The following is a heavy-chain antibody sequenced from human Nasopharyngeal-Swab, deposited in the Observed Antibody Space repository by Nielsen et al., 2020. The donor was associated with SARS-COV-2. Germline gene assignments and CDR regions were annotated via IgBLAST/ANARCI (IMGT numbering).Heavy chain of an antibody. J-gene: IGHJ4*02. V-gene: IGHV1-3*01. CDR1: GYTFNKDA. CDR3: ARVPAVAASRIDY. Sequence: ASVKVSCKTAGYTFNKDAIHWVLQAPGQGREWMGWINAGKGNTIYSQRFQGRVRISRDTSANTVYMELNRLRAEDTAVYYCARVPAVAASRIDYWGQGTLVTVSS. CDR2: INAGKGNT. D-gene: IGHD6-19*01.